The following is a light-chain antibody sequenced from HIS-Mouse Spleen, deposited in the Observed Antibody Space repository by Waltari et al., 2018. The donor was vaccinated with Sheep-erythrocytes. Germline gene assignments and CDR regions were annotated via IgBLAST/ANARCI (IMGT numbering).Light chain of an antibody. CDR1: ALPKQY. CDR3: QSADSSVV. V-gene: IGLV3-25*03. Sequence: SYELTQPRSVSVSPGQTARITCSGDALPKQYAYWYQQKPGQAPVLVIYKDSERPSGIPERFSGSSSGTTVTLTISGVQAEDEADYYCQSADSSVVFGGGTKLTVL. CDR2: KDS. J-gene: IGLJ2*01.